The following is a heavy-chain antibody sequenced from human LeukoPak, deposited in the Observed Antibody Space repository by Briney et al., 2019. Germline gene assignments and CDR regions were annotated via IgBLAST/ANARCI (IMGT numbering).Heavy chain of an antibody. CDR2: IISSRSYI. CDR1: GFTFSSYS. V-gene: IGHV3-21*01. J-gene: IGHJ4*02. Sequence: PGGSLRPSCAASGFTFSSYSMNWVRQAPGKGLEWVSSIISSRSYIYYADSVKGRFTISRDNAKNSLYLQMNSLRSEDTAIYYWARVSYVRGVTVYYFDHWGQGTLVTVSS. CDR3: ARVSYVRGVTVYYFDH. D-gene: IGHD3-10*02.